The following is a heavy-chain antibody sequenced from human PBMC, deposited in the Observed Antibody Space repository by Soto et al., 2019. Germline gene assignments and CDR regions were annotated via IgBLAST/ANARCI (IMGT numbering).Heavy chain of an antibody. CDR3: ARVQFGTDAFDI. Sequence: GGSLRLSCAASGLPFSNFWMHWVRQAPGKGLVWVSRINSDGSNTNYADSVRGRFTISRDNAKNTLYLQMNSLRVEDTAVYYCARVQFGTDAFDIWGQGTMVTVSS. D-gene: IGHD3-10*01. CDR1: GLPFSNFW. J-gene: IGHJ3*02. CDR2: INSDGSNT. V-gene: IGHV3-74*01.